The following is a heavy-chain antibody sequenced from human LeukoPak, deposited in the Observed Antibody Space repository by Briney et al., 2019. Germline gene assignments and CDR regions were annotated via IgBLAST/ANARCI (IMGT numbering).Heavy chain of an antibody. J-gene: IGHJ6*03. D-gene: IGHD2-15*01. CDR1: GFTFSSYS. Sequence: GGSLRLSCAASGFTFSSYSMNWVRQAPGKGLEWVSSISSRSSYIDYADSLKGRFTISRDNSKNTLYLQMNSLRAEDTAIYYCAKNGDRGAYCSGGSCYPYYYYNMDVWGKGTTVTISS. V-gene: IGHV3-21*04. CDR2: ISSRSSYI. CDR3: AKNGDRGAYCSGGSCYPYYYYNMDV.